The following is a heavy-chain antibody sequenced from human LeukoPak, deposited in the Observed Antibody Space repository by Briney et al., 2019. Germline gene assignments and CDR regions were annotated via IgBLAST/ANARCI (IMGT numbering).Heavy chain of an antibody. CDR2: IWYDGSNK. D-gene: IGHD6-19*01. J-gene: IGHJ4*02. Sequence: GGSLRLSCAASGFTFSSYGMHWVRQAPGKGLEWVAVIWYDGSNKYYADSVKGRFTISRDNSKNTLYLQMNSLRAEDTAVYYCARDQSSGWYTGIGYWGQGALVTVS. V-gene: IGHV3-33*01. CDR3: ARDQSSGWYTGIGY. CDR1: GFTFSSYG.